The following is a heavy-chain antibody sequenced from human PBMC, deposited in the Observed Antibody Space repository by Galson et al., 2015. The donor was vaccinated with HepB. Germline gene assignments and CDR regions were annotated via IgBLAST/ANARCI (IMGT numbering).Heavy chain of an antibody. D-gene: IGHD3-10*01. V-gene: IGHV3-15*01. J-gene: IGHJ4*02. CDR2: IKSKTDGGTT. Sequence: SLRLSCAASGFAFSSAWMSWVRQAPGKGLEWVGRIKSKTDGGTTDYAAPVKGRFTISRDDSKNMLYLQMNSLKIEDTAVYYCTTLTMIRGVHDDYWGQGTLVTVSS. CDR3: TTLTMIRGVHDDY. CDR1: GFAFSSAW.